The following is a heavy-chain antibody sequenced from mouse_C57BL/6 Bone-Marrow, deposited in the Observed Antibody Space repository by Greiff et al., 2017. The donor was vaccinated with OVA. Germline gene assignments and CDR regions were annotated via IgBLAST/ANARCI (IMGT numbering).Heavy chain of an antibody. J-gene: IGHJ2*01. D-gene: IGHD1-1*02. Sequence: VQLQQSGAELVRPGASVKLSCTASGFNIKDDYMHWVKQRPEQGLEWIGWIDPENGDTEYASKFQGKATITADTSSNTAYLQLSSLTSEDTAVYYCTSCGNFDYRGQGTTLTVSS. CDR2: IDPENGDT. V-gene: IGHV14-4*01. CDR1: GFNIKDDY. CDR3: TSCGNFDY.